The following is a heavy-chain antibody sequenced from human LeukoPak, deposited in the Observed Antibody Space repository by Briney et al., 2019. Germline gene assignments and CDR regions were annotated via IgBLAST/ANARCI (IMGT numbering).Heavy chain of an antibody. CDR2: ISNNGGYT. Sequence: GGSLRLSCTASGFTFSSSAMSWVRQAPGKGLEWVSAISNNGGYTYYADSVQGRFTISRDNSKDTLYLQMNSLRAEDTAVYYCAKGGDTRSGWYIDYWGQGTLVTVSS. D-gene: IGHD6-19*01. J-gene: IGHJ4*02. CDR3: AKGGDTRSGWYIDY. CDR1: GFTFSSSA. V-gene: IGHV3-23*01.